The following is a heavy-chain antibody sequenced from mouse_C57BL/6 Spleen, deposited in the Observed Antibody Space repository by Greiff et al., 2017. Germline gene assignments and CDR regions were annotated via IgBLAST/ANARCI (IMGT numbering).Heavy chain of an antibody. CDR3: ARDYGNYPWYFDV. CDR2: IYPGDGDT. J-gene: IGHJ1*03. V-gene: IGHV1-80*01. Sequence: VQRVESGAELVKPGASVKISCKASGYAFSSYWMNWVKQRPGKGLEWIGQIYPGDGDTNYNGKFKGKATLTADKSSSTAYMQLSSLTSEDSAVYFCARDYGNYPWYFDVWGTGTTVTVSS. D-gene: IGHD2-1*01. CDR1: GYAFSSYW.